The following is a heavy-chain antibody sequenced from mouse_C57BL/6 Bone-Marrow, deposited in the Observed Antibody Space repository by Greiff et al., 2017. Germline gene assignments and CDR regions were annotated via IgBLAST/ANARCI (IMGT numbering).Heavy chain of an antibody. J-gene: IGHJ2*01. V-gene: IGHV1-76*01. CDR1: GYTFTDYY. Sequence: QVQLQQSGAELVRPGASVKLSCKASGYTFTDYYINWVKQRPGQGLEWIARIYPGSGNTYYNEKFKGKATLTAEKSSSTAYMQLSSLTSEDSAVXFGARGDYYGLFDDWGQGTTLTVSS. CDR2: IYPGSGNT. D-gene: IGHD1-2*01. CDR3: ARGDYYGLFDD.